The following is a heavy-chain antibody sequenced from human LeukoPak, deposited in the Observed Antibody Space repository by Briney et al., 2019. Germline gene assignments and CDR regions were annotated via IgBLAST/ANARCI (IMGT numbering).Heavy chain of an antibody. Sequence: GASVKVSCKASGYTFTGYYMHWVRQAPGQGLEWMGWINPNSGGTNYAQKFQGRVTMTRDTSISTAYMVLSRVRSDDTAVYYCARGTARGSSGWYDYWGQGTLVTVSS. J-gene: IGHJ4*02. V-gene: IGHV1-2*02. D-gene: IGHD6-19*01. CDR2: INPNSGGT. CDR1: GYTFTGYY. CDR3: ARGTARGSSGWYDY.